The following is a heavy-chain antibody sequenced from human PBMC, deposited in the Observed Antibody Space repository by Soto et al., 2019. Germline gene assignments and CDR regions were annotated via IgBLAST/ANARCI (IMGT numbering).Heavy chain of an antibody. D-gene: IGHD4-17*01. V-gene: IGHV3-74*01. CDR1: GFTVSTYW. CDR3: AKDRVPYSDYGRYFDL. CDR2: ISPDGSTT. Sequence: EVQLVESGGGLVQPGGSLRLSCAASGFTVSTYWMHWVRQDPGKGLMWVSRISPDGSTTTYADPVRGRFTISRDTAENTLYLQMTSLRVEDTDVYYCAKDRVPYSDYGRYFDLWGRGTLVTVSS. J-gene: IGHJ2*01.